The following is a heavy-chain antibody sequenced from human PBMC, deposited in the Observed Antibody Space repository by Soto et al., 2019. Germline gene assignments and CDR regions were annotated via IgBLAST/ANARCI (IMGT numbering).Heavy chain of an antibody. J-gene: IGHJ4*02. CDR3: ARTTHLGY. CDR1: GFTFTNYA. V-gene: IGHV3-23*01. Sequence: EVQLLESGGGLVQPGGSLRLSCAASGFTFTNYAMSWVRQAPGKGLEWVSAIGSGGAATYYADSVKGRFAISKDNSKNTLYLQMNSLRAEDTAVYYCARTTHLGYWGQGTLVTVSS. CDR2: IGSGGAAT.